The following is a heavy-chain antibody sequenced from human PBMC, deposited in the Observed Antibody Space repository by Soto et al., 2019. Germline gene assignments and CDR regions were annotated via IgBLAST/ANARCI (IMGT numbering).Heavy chain of an antibody. CDR1: GYSFISYW. Sequence: GESLKISCRTSGYSFISYWVAWVRQKPGKGLEWMGTFYPGDSTSTYSPSFQGQVTISVDKSISTAYLHLSSLKASDTAMYYCARIIGYCRNNDCSWTFDIWGKGTKVTVS. CDR3: ARIIGYCRNNDCSWTFDI. D-gene: IGHD2-2*03. V-gene: IGHV5-51*01. J-gene: IGHJ3*02. CDR2: FYPGDSTS.